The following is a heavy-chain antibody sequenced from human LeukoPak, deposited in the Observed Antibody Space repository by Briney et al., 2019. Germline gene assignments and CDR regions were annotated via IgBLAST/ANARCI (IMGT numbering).Heavy chain of an antibody. CDR1: GITLSNYG. Sequence: GGSLRLSCAVSGITLSNYGMSWVRQAPGKGLEWVANIKQDGSEKYYVDSVKGRFTISRDNAKNSLYLQMNSLRDEDTAVYYCARDRSDILTGYNDAFDIWGQGTMVTVSS. CDR2: IKQDGSEK. J-gene: IGHJ3*02. CDR3: ARDRSDILTGYNDAFDI. V-gene: IGHV3-7*01. D-gene: IGHD3-9*01.